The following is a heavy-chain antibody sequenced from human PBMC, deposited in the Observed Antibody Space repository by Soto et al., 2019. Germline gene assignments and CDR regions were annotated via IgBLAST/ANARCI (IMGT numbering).Heavy chain of an antibody. CDR2: INPSGDST. V-gene: IGHV1-46*01. J-gene: IGHJ4*02. Sequence: QVQLVQSGPEVKKPGTSVKVSCKTSGYTFISYYMHWVRQAPGQGLEWMGIINPSGDSTTYAQKFRGRFTMTRDTSTNTLFMELSSLRSEDTAVYYCARDWEFGYWGQGTLVTVSS. CDR3: ARDWEFGY. D-gene: IGHD3-10*01. CDR1: GYTFISYY.